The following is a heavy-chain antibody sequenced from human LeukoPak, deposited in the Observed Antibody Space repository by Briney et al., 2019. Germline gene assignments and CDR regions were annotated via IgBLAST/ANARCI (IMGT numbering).Heavy chain of an antibody. CDR3: FAPEVDY. J-gene: IGHJ4*02. CDR2: VSPDGRST. Sequence: GGSLRLSCVASGFTFSRYWMHWVRQAPGKGLVWVPRVSPDGRSTSYVDPVKGRFTISRDNAKNTLYLQMDSLRAEDTAVFYCFAPEVDYWGQGTLAIVSS. CDR1: GFTFSRYW. V-gene: IGHV3-74*01.